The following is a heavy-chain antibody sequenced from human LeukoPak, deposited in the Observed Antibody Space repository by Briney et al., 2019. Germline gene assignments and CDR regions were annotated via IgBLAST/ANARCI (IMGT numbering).Heavy chain of an antibody. CDR2: IYTSGST. CDR1: GDSISSGDYY. D-gene: IGHD2-15*01. Sequence: SETLSLTCTVSGDSISSGDYYWSWIRQPAGKGLEWIGRIYTSGSTNYNPSLKSRVTISVDTSKNQFSLKLSSVTAADTAVYYCARDFRDCSGGSCPNWYFDLWGRGTLVTVSS. V-gene: IGHV4-61*02. J-gene: IGHJ2*01. CDR3: ARDFRDCSGGSCPNWYFDL.